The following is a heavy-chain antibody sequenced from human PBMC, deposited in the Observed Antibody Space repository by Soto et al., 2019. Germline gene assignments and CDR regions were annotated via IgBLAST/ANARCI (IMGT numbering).Heavy chain of an antibody. Sequence: SETLSLTCTVSGGSISSSSYYWGWIRQPPGKGLEWIGSIYYSGSTYYNPSLKSRVTISVDTSKNQFSLKLSSVTAADTAVYYCARLELGATPLLYYYYGMDVWGQGTTVTVSS. J-gene: IGHJ6*02. V-gene: IGHV4-39*01. CDR2: IYYSGST. CDR1: GGSISSSSYY. CDR3: ARLELGATPLLYYYYGMDV. D-gene: IGHD1-26*01.